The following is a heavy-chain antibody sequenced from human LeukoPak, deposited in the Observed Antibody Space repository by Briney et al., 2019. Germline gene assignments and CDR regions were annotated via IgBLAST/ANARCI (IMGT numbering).Heavy chain of an antibody. CDR3: ARAPYGGNVRGDY. CDR2: ISSGGTYK. D-gene: IGHD4-23*01. J-gene: IGHJ4*02. CDR1: GFTFSDYT. V-gene: IGHV3-21*01. Sequence: SGGSLRLSCAASGFTFSDYTMNWVRQAPGKGLEWVSSISSGGTYKYYADSVKGRFTISRDNAKNSLYLQMNSLRAEDTAVYYCARAPYGGNVRGDYWGQGTLVTVSS.